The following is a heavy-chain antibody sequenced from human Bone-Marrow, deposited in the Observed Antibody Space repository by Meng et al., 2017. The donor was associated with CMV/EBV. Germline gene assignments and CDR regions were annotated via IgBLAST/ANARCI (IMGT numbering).Heavy chain of an antibody. J-gene: IGHJ4*02. D-gene: IGHD1-26*01. CDR2: ISTSSDII. Sequence: GESLKISCAASAFTFTRHSMNWVRQAPGKGLEWLSYISTSSDIIYYADSVRGRFTISRDNAKNSVYLQMSSLRDEDTAVYYCARVSASGSSIDFWGQGDLVTFSS. V-gene: IGHV3-48*02. CDR1: AFTFTRHS. CDR3: ARVSASGSSIDF.